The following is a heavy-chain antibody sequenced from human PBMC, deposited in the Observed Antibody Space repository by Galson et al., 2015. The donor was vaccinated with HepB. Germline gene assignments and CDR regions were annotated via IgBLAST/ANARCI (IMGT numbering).Heavy chain of an antibody. CDR2: IWYDGSTQ. CDR1: GFAFSGYG. CDR3: AREGRITLTIFDY. V-gene: IGHV3-33*01. J-gene: IGHJ4*02. Sequence: SLRLSCAASGFAFSGYGMHWVRQAPGKGLEWVGCIWYDGSTQHYADSVKGRFTISRDNSKNILYLQMSSLRAEDTAVYYCAREGRITLTIFDYWGQGSLVTGSS. D-gene: IGHD3-16*01.